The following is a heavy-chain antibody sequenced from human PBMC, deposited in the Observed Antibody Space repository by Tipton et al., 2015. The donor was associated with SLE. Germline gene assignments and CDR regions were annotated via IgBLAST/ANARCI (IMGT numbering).Heavy chain of an antibody. J-gene: IGHJ4*02. CDR2: ISHSGSI. CDR3: ARLAGRRFPFDS. Sequence: LRLSCAVYGGSFSGYYWSWVRQPPEKGLVWIGEISHSGSINYNPSLKSRVTISVDSSKNQFSLKLSSVTAADTAVYFCARLAGRRFPFDSWGQGTLVTVSS. CDR1: GGSFSGYY. D-gene: IGHD6-6*01. V-gene: IGHV4-34*01.